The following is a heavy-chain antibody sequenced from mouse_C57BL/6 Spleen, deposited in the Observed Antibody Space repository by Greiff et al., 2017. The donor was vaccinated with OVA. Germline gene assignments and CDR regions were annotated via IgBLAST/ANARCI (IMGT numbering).Heavy chain of an antibody. CDR3: ARSSPHYAMDY. D-gene: IGHD6-1*01. Sequence: VQLQQPGAELVMPGASVKLSCKASGYTFTSYWMHWVKQRPGQGLEWIGEIDPSDSYTNYNQKFKGKSTLTVDKSSSTAYMQLSSLTSEDAAVYYCARSSPHYAMDYWGQGTSVTVSS. J-gene: IGHJ4*01. CDR2: IDPSDSYT. CDR1: GYTFTSYW. V-gene: IGHV1-69*01.